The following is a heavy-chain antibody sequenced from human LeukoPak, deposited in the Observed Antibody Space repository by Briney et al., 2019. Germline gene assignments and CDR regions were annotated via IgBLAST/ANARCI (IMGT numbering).Heavy chain of an antibody. CDR1: GGSISSGSYY. CDR2: IYTTGST. V-gene: IGHV4-61*02. CDR3: TRGKGYCSGGSCSYYFDY. J-gene: IGHJ4*02. D-gene: IGHD2-15*01. Sequence: PSQTLSLTCTVSGGSISSGSYYWSWIRQPAGKGLEWIGRIYTTGSTNYNPSLKSRVTISVDTSKNQFSLKLSSVTAADTAVYYCTRGKGYCSGGSCSYYFDYWGQGTLVTVSS.